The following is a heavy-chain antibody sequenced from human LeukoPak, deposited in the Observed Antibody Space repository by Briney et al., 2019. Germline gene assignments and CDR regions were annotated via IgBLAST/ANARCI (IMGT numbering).Heavy chain of an antibody. V-gene: IGHV6-1*01. J-gene: IGHJ4*02. CDR1: GDNVSSNSAA. CDR3: AREVAARQFDY. Sequence: SQTLSLTCALSGDNVSSNSAAWHWIRQSPSRGLERLGRTYYRSRWYNDYAVSVKSRITINPDTSKNQFSLQLNSVTPEDSAVYYCAREVAARQFDYWGQGTLVTVSS. D-gene: IGHD6-6*01. CDR2: TYYRSRWYN.